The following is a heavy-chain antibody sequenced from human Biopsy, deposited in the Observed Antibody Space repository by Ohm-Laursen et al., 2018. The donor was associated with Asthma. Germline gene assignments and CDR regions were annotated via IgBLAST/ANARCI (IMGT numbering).Heavy chain of an antibody. CDR3: ARIPRRSGSYFVDY. J-gene: IGHJ4*02. Sequence: SQTLFLTCTVSGDSIISGGCCWNWIRQHPGKGLEWIGYIHHSGTSYFNPSLKSRVSFSRDTSKNQFSLRLSSVTAADTAMYYCARIPRRSGSYFVDYWGQGTLVTVSS. V-gene: IGHV4-31*03. CDR1: GDSIISGGCC. D-gene: IGHD3-22*01. CDR2: IHHSGTS.